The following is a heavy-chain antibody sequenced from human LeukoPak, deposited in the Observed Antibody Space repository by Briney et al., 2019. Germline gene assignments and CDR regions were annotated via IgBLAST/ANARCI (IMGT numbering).Heavy chain of an antibody. Sequence: PGGALRLSCAASGFIVRTNYINWVRQAPGKGLERVSVIFSDGSTYYTDSVRGRFTISRDNSMHTVYLQMNSLRAEDTAVYYCARVKWLDVWGSGTTVTVSS. V-gene: IGHV3-53*01. CDR1: GFIVRTNY. CDR3: ARVKWLDV. CDR2: IFSDGST. D-gene: IGHD2-15*01. J-gene: IGHJ6*04.